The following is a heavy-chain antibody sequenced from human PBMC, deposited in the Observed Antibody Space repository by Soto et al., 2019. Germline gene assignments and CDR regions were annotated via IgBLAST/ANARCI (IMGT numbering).Heavy chain of an antibody. D-gene: IGHD6-6*01. J-gene: IGHJ1*01. CDR3: AKEGQLGKYFQH. CDR1: GFTFDDYA. CDR2: ISWNSGSI. V-gene: IGHV3-9*01. Sequence: SLRLSCAASGFTFDDYAMHWVRQAPGKGLEWVSGISWNSGSIGYADSVKGRFTISRDNAKNSLYLQMNSLRAEDTALYYCAKEGQLGKYFQHWGQGTLVTVSS.